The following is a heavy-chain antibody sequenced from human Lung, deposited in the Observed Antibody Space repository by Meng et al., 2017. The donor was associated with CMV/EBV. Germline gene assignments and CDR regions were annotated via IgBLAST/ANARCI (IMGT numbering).Heavy chain of an antibody. Sequence: GGSLRLXXQGSGYSFTSYWIAWVRQMPGKGLEWMGIIYPGDSDTTYSPSFQGQVTISADNSISTTYLQWNSLRASDTAMYYCARQLDTRTWDNWFDPWGQGTLVTVSS. V-gene: IGHV5-51*01. CDR1: GYSFTSYW. CDR2: IYPGDSDT. D-gene: IGHD2-2*01. CDR3: ARQLDTRTWDNWFDP. J-gene: IGHJ5*02.